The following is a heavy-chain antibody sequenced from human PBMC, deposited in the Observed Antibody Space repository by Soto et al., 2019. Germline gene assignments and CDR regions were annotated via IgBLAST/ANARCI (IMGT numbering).Heavy chain of an antibody. CDR1: GFTFSSYG. J-gene: IGHJ4*02. CDR3: AGGPTVLDY. V-gene: IGHV3-30*03. Sequence: QVQLVESGGGVVQPGRSLRLSCAASGFTFSSYGMHWVRQAPGKGLEWVAVISYDGSNKYYADSVKGRFTISRDNSKNTLYLQMNSPRAEDTAVYYCAGGPTVLDYWGQGTLVTVSS. CDR2: ISYDGSNK. D-gene: IGHD4-4*01.